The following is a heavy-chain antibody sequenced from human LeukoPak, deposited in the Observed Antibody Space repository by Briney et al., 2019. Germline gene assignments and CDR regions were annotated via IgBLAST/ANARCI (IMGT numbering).Heavy chain of an antibody. J-gene: IGHJ6*04. Sequence: PGGSLRLSCAASGFTFSTYSMNWVRQAPGKGLEWVSSIISSSSYIYYADSVKGRFTISRDNAKNSLYLQMSSLRAEDTAVYYCARGHRGDYYYGMDVWGKGTTVTVSS. CDR1: GFTFSTYS. V-gene: IGHV3-21*01. CDR2: IISSSSYI. CDR3: ARGHRGDYYYGMDV. D-gene: IGHD3-10*01.